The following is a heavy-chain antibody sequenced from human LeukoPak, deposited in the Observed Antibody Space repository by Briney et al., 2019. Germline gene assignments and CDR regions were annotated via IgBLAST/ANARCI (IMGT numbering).Heavy chain of an antibody. Sequence: ASVKVSCKASGGTFSSYAISWVRQAPGQGRGWMGGIIPIFVTANSTQKFQGRVTITADKSTSTAYMELSRLRSDDTAVYYYARLISGSGPWGQGTLVTVSS. CDR1: GGTFSSYA. J-gene: IGHJ5*02. CDR2: IIPIFVTA. V-gene: IGHV1-69*06. D-gene: IGHD6-25*01. CDR3: ARLISGSGP.